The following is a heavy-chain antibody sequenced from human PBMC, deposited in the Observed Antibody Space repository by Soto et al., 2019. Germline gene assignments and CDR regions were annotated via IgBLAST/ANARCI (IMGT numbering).Heavy chain of an antibody. CDR1: GGSISSGDYY. D-gene: IGHD6-6*01. J-gene: IGHJ5*02. CDR2: IYYSGST. CDR3: AGYSSSSMVDWFDP. V-gene: IGHV4-30-4*01. Sequence: SETLSLTCTVSGGSISSGDYYWSWIRQPPGKGLEWIGYIYYSGSTYYNPSLKSRVTISVDTSKNQFSLKLSSVTAADTAVYYCAGYSSSSMVDWFDPWGQGTLVTVSS.